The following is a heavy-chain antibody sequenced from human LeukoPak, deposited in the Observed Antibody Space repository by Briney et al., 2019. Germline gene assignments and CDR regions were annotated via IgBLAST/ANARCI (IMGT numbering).Heavy chain of an antibody. J-gene: IGHJ5*02. Sequence: PSETLSLTCAVSGCSISSNKCWGWVRQPPGKGLEWTGEIYHSGSPNYNPSHKSRVTISVDKSRNHFSLNMSSVTAADTAVYYCARHYGPWGQGTLVTVSS. CDR1: GCSISSNKC. V-gene: IGHV4-4*02. D-gene: IGHD3-16*01. CDR2: IYHSGSP. CDR3: ARHYGP.